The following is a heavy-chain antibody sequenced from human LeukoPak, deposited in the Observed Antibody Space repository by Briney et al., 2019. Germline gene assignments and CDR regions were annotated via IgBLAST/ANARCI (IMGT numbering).Heavy chain of an antibody. Sequence: PGGSLRLSCAASEFTFSDYYMSWMRQAPGKGLEWVSYISYSGDTIYYADSVKGRFTVSRDNAKNSLYLQMNSLRAEDTAVYYCARVPSGSLVDYWGQGTLVTVSS. D-gene: IGHD1-26*01. V-gene: IGHV3-11*04. CDR1: EFTFSDYY. J-gene: IGHJ4*02. CDR3: ARVPSGSLVDY. CDR2: ISYSGDTI.